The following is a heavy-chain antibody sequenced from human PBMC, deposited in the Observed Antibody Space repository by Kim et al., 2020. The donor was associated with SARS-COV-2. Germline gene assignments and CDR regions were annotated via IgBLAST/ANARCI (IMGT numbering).Heavy chain of an antibody. CDR1: GFTFSSYA. V-gene: IGHV3-64*01. Sequence: GGSLRLSCAASGFTFSSYAMHWVRQAPGKGLEYVSAISSNGGSTYYANSVKGRFTISRDNSKNTLYLQMGSLRAEDMAVYYCARGYCTNGVCYIGNYYYYGMDVWGQGTTVTVSS. CDR2: ISSNGGST. J-gene: IGHJ6*02. CDR3: ARGYCTNGVCYIGNYYYYGMDV. D-gene: IGHD2-8*01.